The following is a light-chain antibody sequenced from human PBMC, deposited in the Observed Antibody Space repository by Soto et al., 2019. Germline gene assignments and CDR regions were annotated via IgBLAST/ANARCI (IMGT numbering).Light chain of an antibody. CDR2: LGS. CDR3: VQTIDRRT. J-gene: IGKJ1*01. CDR1: HSLLHTTGNNY. V-gene: IGKV2-28*01. Sequence: IVMTQSPLSLPVTPGEPASISCRSSHSLLHTTGNNYLDWYLQKPGQSPQLLIYLGSNRASGVPDRFSGSGSGTDFTLKISRVEAEDVGVYYCVQTIDRRTFGQGTKVDIK.